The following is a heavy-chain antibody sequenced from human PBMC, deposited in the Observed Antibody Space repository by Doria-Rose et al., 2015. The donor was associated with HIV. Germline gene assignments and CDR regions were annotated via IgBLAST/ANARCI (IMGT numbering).Heavy chain of an antibody. V-gene: IGHV3-9*01. J-gene: IGHJ6*03. D-gene: IGHD3-3*01. CDR1: GFSFESYA. CDR2: LSCDSGAK. Sequence: VQLVQSGGGLVQPGRSLRLSCVGSGFSFESYAMHWVRLAPGKGLEWVAGLSCDSGAKGNADTVECRFTISRDNAKKSVYLEMRSLRPEDTAFYYCAKAPIIGPKYYFYMDVWGKGTSVTVSS. CDR3: AKAPIIGPKYYFYMDV.